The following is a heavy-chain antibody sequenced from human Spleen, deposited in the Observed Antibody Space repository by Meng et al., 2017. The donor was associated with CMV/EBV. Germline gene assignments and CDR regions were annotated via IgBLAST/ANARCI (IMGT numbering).Heavy chain of an antibody. V-gene: IGHV3-23*03. CDR3: ASWAYYDFWSGYYGMDV. D-gene: IGHD3-3*01. CDR2: IYSGGSST. CDR1: GFTFSLYA. J-gene: IGHJ6*02. Sequence: GESLKISCAASGFTFSLYAMNWVRQAPGKGLEWVSIIYSGGSSTYYADSVKGRFTISRENAKNSLYLQMNSLRAGDTAVYYCASWAYYDFWSGYYGMDVWGQGTTVTVSS.